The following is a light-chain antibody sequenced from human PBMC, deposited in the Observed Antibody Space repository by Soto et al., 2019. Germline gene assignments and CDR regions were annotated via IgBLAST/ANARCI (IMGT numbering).Light chain of an antibody. CDR2: EVT. V-gene: IGLV2-8*01. CDR1: SSDVGVYNY. CDR3: SSYAGSATVV. J-gene: IGLJ2*01. Sequence: QSALTQPPSASGSPGQSVTISCTGTSSDVGVYNYVSWYQQHPGKAPKLMIFEVTKRPSGVPDRFSGSKSGNTASLTVSGLQADDEADYYCSSYAGSATVVFGGGTQLTVL.